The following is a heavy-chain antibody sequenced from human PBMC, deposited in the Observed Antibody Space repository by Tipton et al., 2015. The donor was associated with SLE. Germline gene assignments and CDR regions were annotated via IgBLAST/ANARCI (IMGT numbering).Heavy chain of an antibody. CDR2: IYTSGST. CDR3: ARDHPVAGPFDY. D-gene: IGHD6-19*01. Sequence: TLSLTCTVSGGSISNYYWCWIRQPAGKGLEWIGRIYTSGSTNHNPSLKSRVTMSVDTSKNQFSLKLSSVTAADTAVYYCARDHPVAGPFDYWGQGTLVTVSS. V-gene: IGHV4-4*07. J-gene: IGHJ4*02. CDR1: GGSISNYY.